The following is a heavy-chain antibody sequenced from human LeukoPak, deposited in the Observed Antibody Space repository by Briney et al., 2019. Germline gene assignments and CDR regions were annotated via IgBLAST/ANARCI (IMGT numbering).Heavy chain of an antibody. Sequence: SETLSLTCAVYGGSFSGYYWSWIRQPPGKGLEWIGEINHSGSTNYNPSLKSRVAISVDTSKNQFSLKLSSVTAADTAVYYCARQWLVREFDYWGQGTLVTVSS. J-gene: IGHJ4*02. D-gene: IGHD6-19*01. CDR2: INHSGST. CDR1: GGSFSGYY. V-gene: IGHV4-34*01. CDR3: ARQWLVREFDY.